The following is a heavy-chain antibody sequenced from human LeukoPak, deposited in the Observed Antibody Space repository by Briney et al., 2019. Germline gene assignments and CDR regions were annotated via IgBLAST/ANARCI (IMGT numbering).Heavy chain of an antibody. CDR2: IYYSGST. V-gene: IGHV4-59*12. D-gene: IGHD1-26*01. Sequence: PSETLSLTCTVSGGSIRGYYWSWIRQPPGKGLEWIGYIYYSGSTNYNPSLKSRVTISVDTSKNQFSLKLSSVTAADTAVYYCARGELTFDYWGQGTLVTVSS. CDR3: ARGELTFDY. J-gene: IGHJ4*02. CDR1: GGSIRGYY.